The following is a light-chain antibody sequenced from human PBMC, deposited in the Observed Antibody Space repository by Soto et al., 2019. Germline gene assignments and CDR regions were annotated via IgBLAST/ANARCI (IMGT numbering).Light chain of an antibody. CDR2: GSS. V-gene: IGKV3-20*01. CDR3: QQYGSSPLT. J-gene: IGKJ4*01. Sequence: EIVLTQSPGTLSLSPGERATLFCRASQSVTTSYLAWYQQKPGQAPRLLMYGSSSRATGIPDRFSGSGSGTDFTLTISRLEPEDFAMYYWQQYGSSPLTFGGGTKVDIK. CDR1: QSVTTSY.